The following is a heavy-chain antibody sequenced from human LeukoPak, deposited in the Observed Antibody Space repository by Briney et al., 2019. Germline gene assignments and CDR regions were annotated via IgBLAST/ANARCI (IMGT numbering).Heavy chain of an antibody. CDR2: ISGSGGST. J-gene: IGHJ4*02. Sequence: GGSLRLSCAASGFTFSSYAMSWVRQAPGKGLEWVSAISGSGGSTYYADSVKGRFTISRDNSKNTLYLQMNSLRAEDTAVYYCARVGVRRWRTAMVSFDRYYFDYWGQGTLVTVSS. V-gene: IGHV3-23*01. CDR3: ARVGVRRWRTAMVSFDRYYFDY. D-gene: IGHD5-18*01. CDR1: GFTFSSYA.